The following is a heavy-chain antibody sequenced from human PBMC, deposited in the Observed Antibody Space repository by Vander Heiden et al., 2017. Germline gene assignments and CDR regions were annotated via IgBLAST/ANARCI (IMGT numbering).Heavy chain of an antibody. CDR3: ARNYTSGLFDS. CDR2: VYHSGST. Sequence: QVQLQESGPGLVKPPETLSLTCSVSGHSIISDYYWGWIRQAPGKGLEWIGSVYHSGSTHYSPSLKSRLTISVDTNANQFSLKITSVTAADTAMYYCARNYTSGLFDSWGQGTRVTVSS. J-gene: IGHJ4*02. V-gene: IGHV4-38-2*01. D-gene: IGHD2-8*01. CDR1: GHSIISDYY.